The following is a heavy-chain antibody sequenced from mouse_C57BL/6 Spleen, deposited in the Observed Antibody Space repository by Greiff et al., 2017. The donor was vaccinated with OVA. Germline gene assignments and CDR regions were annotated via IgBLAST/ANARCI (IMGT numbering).Heavy chain of an antibody. CDR3: ARSGGNYVEMSAMDY. D-gene: IGHD2-1*01. Sequence: QVQLQQPGAELVKPGASVKLSCKASGYTFTSYCMHWVKQRPGQGLEWIGMIHPNSGSTNYNEKFKSKATLTVDKSSSTAYMQLSSLTSEDSAVYYCARSGGNYVEMSAMDYWGQGTSVTVSS. V-gene: IGHV1-64*01. CDR1: GYTFTSYC. J-gene: IGHJ4*01. CDR2: IHPNSGST.